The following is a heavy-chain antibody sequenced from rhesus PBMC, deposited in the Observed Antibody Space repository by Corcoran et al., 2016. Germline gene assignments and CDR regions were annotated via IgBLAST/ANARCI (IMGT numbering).Heavy chain of an antibody. CDR2: LNPLVSIT. J-gene: IGHJ4*01. CDR3: ARGQVTLDY. Sequence: QVQLVQSGAEVKKPGASVKVSCKASGFTFGSYAFSWVRQAPGQGLAWMEVLNPLVSITTNTEKSQGRVTITAETSTSTAYIELSSLRTEDTAVYYCARGQVTLDYWGQGVLVTVSS. CDR1: GFTFGSYA. V-gene: IGHV1-198*02. D-gene: IGHD3-34*01.